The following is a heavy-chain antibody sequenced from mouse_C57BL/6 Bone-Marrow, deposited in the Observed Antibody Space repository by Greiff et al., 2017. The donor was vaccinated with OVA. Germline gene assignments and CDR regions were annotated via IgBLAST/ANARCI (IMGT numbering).Heavy chain of an antibody. CDR2: IWSGGST. J-gene: IGHJ4*01. CDR1: GFSLTSYG. D-gene: IGHD5-1-1*01. V-gene: IGHV2-2*01. CDR3: ARRQIPRNYAMDY. Sequence: VQVVESGPGLVQPSQSLSITCTVSGFSLTSYGVHWVRQSPGKGLEWLGVIWSGGSTDYNAAFITRLSISKDNSKSQVFFKMNSLQADDTAIYYCARRQIPRNYAMDYWGQGTSVTVSS.